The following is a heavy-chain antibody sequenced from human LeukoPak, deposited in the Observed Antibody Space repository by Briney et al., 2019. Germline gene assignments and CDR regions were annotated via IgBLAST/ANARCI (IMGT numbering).Heavy chain of an antibody. CDR2: IYPGDSDT. CDR3: ATSSGYYLKSFDY. J-gene: IGHJ4*02. D-gene: IGHD3-22*01. V-gene: IGHV5-51*01. Sequence: GIIYPGDSDTRYSPSFQGQVTISADKSISTAYLQWSSLKASDTAMYYCATSSGYYLKSFDYWGQGTLVTVSS.